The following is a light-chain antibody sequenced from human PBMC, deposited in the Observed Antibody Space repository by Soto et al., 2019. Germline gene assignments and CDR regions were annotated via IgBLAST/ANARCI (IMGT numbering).Light chain of an antibody. CDR3: RAYTARSTLV. J-gene: IGLJ3*02. CDR2: EVR. CDR1: MRDVGAYNL. V-gene: IGLV2-14*01. Sequence: QSVLTQPASVSGSAGQSITISCAGTMRDVGAYNLVSWYQQHPGTAPKLIIYEVRNRPSGISSRFSGSRSGNTASLTISGIQSEDEGDYYCRAYTARSTLVFGGGTKVTVL.